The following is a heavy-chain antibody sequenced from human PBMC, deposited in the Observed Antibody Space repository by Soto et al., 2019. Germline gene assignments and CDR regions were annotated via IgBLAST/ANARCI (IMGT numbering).Heavy chain of an antibody. D-gene: IGHD3-10*01. V-gene: IGHV3-15*07. CDR3: TTRRPHRYYYGSFFFQAEDGIRDSVPVSAFLLNRSSDL. Sequence: PGKGLEWVGRIKIKTDGGQTDYAARVKGRFTISREDSNNTLYLQMNSLKTEDTAVYYCTTRRPHRYYYGSFFFQAEDGIRDSVPVSAFLLNRSSDL. CDR2: IKIKTDGGQT. J-gene: IGHJ2*01.